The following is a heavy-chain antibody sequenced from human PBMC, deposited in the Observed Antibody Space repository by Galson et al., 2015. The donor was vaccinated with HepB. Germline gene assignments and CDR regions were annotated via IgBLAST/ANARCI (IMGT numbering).Heavy chain of an antibody. CDR1: GYTFTGYH. J-gene: IGHJ4*02. Sequence: SVKVSCKASGYTFTGYHMYWVRQAPGQGLEWMGRINPNSGGTNYAQKFQGRVTLTGDTSINTAYMELGSLRSDDTAVYYCARGYTIGSFDYWGQGTLVTVSS. V-gene: IGHV1-2*02. CDR3: ARGYTIGSFDY. CDR2: INPNSGGT. D-gene: IGHD6-19*01.